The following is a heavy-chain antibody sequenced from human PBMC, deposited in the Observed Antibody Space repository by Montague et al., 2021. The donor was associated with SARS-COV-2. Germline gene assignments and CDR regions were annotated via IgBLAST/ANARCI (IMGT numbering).Heavy chain of an antibody. Sequence: SETLSLTCAVHGTSFSGYYWNWIRQPPGKGLEWIGEINHGGSTKCSPSLKSRLTISADTSKNQFSLKLTSVAAADTAVYYCARLRDGVVPSPILGVGPYYSYYYVDVWGRGTTVTVSS. CDR1: GTSFSGYY. CDR2: INHGGST. D-gene: IGHD3-10*01. CDR3: ARLRDGVVPSPILGVGPYYSYYYVDV. J-gene: IGHJ6*03. V-gene: IGHV4-34*01.